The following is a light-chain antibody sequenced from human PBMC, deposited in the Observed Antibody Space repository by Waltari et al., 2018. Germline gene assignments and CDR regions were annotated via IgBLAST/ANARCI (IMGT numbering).Light chain of an antibody. CDR2: DAS. J-gene: IGKJ3*01. CDR3: QQRSKSFT. V-gene: IGKV3-11*01. Sequence: EIVLKQSPATLSLSPGDRATLSCWASQSISSCLAWYQQKPGQAPRLLIYDASTRATGVPARISGSGSVTDFTLTISSLEPEDFAIYYCQQRSKSFTFGPGTKVDMK. CDR1: QSISSC.